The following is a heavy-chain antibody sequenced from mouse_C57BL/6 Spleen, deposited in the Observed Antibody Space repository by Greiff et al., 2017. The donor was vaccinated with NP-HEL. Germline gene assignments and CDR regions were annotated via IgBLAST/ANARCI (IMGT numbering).Heavy chain of an antibody. D-gene: IGHD2-4*01. J-gene: IGHJ1*03. CDR1: GYTFTSYW. CDR2: IDPSDSYT. Sequence: QVQLQQPGAELVRPGTSVKLSCKASGYTFTSYWMHWVKQRPGQGLEWIGVIDPSDSYTNYNQKFKGKATLTVDTSSSTAYMQLSSLTSEDSAVYYCARGRDYHFFVWGTGTTVTVSS. CDR3: ARGRDYHFFV. V-gene: IGHV1-59*01.